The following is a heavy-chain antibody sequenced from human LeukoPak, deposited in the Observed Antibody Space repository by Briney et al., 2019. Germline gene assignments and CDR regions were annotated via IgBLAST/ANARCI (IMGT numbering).Heavy chain of an antibody. CDR3: RVWLDVDKMDV. CDR2: MYSGGST. J-gene: IGHJ6*02. D-gene: IGHD3-9*01. CDR1: GLIVSSDE. Sequence: GGSLRLSCAGSGLIVSSDEMSWVRQAPGKGLEWVSVMYSGGSTRYADSVKDRFTTSRDNSKNTLHLQMNSLRAEDTAVYYCRVWLDVDKMDVWGQGTTVIVSS. V-gene: IGHV3-66*01.